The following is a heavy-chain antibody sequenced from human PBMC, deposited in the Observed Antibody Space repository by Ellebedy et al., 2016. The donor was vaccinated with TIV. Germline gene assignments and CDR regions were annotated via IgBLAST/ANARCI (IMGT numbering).Heavy chain of an antibody. CDR3: ARMAHGDYRGDFDY. CDR1: GFSLSTSGMC. Sequence: SGPTLVKPTQTLTLTCTFSGFSLSTSGMCVSWIRQHPGKALEWLARIDWDDDKYYSTSLKTRLTISKDTSKNQVVRTMTNMDPVDTATYYCARMAHGDYRGDFDYWGQGTLVTVSS. J-gene: IGHJ4*02. V-gene: IGHV2-70*11. D-gene: IGHD4-17*01. CDR2: IDWDDDK.